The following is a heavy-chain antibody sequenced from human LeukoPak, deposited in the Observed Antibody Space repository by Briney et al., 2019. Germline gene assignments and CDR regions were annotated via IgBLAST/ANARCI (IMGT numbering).Heavy chain of an antibody. CDR2: IIPIFGTA. V-gene: IGHV1-69*13. D-gene: IGHD2-15*01. Sequence: SVKVSCKDSGGTFSSYAISWVRQAPGQGLEWMGGIIPIFGTANYAQKFQGRVTITEDESTSTAYMELSSLRSEDTAVYYCARAGYCSGGSCSTDDFDIWGQGTMVTVSS. J-gene: IGHJ3*02. CDR1: GGTFSSYA. CDR3: ARAGYCSGGSCSTDDFDI.